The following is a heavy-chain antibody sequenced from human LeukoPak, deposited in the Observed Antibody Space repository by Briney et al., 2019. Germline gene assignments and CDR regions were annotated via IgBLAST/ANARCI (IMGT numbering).Heavy chain of an antibody. CDR2: ILSSGGRT. D-gene: IGHD3-3*01. V-gene: IGHV3-23*01. CDR3: AKQARYSNFWSGYLYYFDY. CDR1: GFTFSTYA. Sequence: GGSLRLSCAASGFTFSTYAMSWVRQAPGKGLEWVSVILSSGGRTFYADSVKGRVTISRDNSKNTLYLQMNTLRAEDTAVYYCAKQARYSNFWSGYLYYFDYWGQGTLVTVSS. J-gene: IGHJ4*02.